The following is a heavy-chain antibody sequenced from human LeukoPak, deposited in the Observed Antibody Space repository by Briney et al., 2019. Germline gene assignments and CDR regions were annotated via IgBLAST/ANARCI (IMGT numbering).Heavy chain of an antibody. CDR2: ISGSGGST. Sequence: GASLRLSCAASGFTFSSYAMSWVRQAPGKGLEWVSAISGSGGSTYYADSVKGRFTISRDNSKNTLYLQMNSLRAEDTAVYYCAKRVRDYPYYFDYWGQGTLVTVSS. D-gene: IGHD4-17*01. CDR1: GFTFSSYA. J-gene: IGHJ4*02. V-gene: IGHV3-23*01. CDR3: AKRVRDYPYYFDY.